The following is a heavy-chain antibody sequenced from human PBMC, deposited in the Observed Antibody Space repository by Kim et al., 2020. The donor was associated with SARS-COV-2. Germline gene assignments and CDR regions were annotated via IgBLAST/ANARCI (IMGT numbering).Heavy chain of an antibody. CDR1: GGSISSSSYY. D-gene: IGHD1-26*01. V-gene: IGHV4-39*01. CDR3: ARQDHSGGWDYYYGMDV. J-gene: IGHJ6*01. Sequence: SETLSLTCTVSGGSISSSSYYWGWIRQPPGKGLEWIGSIYYSGSTYYNPSLKSRVTISVDTSKNQFSLKLSSVTAADTGVYYCARQDHSGGWDYYYGMDVWGHEST. CDR2: IYYSGST.